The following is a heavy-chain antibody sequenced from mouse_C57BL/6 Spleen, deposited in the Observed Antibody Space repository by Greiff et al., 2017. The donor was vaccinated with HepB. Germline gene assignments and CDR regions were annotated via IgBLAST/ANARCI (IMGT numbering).Heavy chain of an antibody. V-gene: IGHV1-52*01. D-gene: IGHD4-1*01. CDR3: ARDWFDG. CDR1: GYTFTSYW. Sequence: QVQLKQSGAELVRPGSSVKLSCKASGYTFTSYWMHWVKQRPIQGLEWIGNIDPSDSETHYNQKFKDKATLTVDKSSSTASMQLSGLTSEDSAVYYCARDWFDGWGQVTTLTVAS. CDR2: IDPSDSET. J-gene: IGHJ2*01.